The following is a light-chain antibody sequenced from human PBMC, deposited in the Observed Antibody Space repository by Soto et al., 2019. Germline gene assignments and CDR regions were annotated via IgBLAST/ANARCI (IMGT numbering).Light chain of an antibody. CDR2: LNSDGSH. J-gene: IGLJ1*01. V-gene: IGLV4-69*01. CDR1: SGHSSYA. CDR3: QTWGTGIHV. Sequence: QSVLTQSPSASASLGASVKLTCTLSSGHSSYAIAWHQQQPEKGPRYLMKLNSDGSHSKGDGIPHRFSGSSSGAERYLTIASLQSEDEADYYCQTWGTGIHVFGTGTKVTVL.